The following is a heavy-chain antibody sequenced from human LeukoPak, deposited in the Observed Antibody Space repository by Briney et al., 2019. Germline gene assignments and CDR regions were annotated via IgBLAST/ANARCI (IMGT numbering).Heavy chain of an antibody. V-gene: IGHV4-39*01. Sequence: SETLSLTCTVSGGSISTSSYYWGWLRQPPGTGLEWIGSVYYSGSSIRKTFYNPSLKTRVTVSVDMSTNQFSLTLISVPAADTAVYYCAGHQVCGGNSLDQWGQGTLVTVSS. D-gene: IGHD4-23*01. CDR3: AGHQVCGGNSLDQ. J-gene: IGHJ4*02. CDR1: GGSISTSSYY. CDR2: VYYSGSSIRKT.